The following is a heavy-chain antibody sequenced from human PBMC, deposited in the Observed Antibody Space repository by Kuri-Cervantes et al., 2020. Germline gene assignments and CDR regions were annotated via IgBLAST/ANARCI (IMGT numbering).Heavy chain of an antibody. V-gene: IGHV4-31*03. J-gene: IGHJ4*02. Sequence: SETLSLTCTVSGGSISSGGYYWSWIRQHPGKGLEWIGYIYHSGSTYYNPSLKSRVSISVDTSKNQFSLELSSVTAADTAVYYCARVGDGDYVHDWGQGTLVTVSS. CDR1: GGSISSGGYY. CDR2: IYHSGST. D-gene: IGHD4-17*01. CDR3: ARVGDGDYVHD.